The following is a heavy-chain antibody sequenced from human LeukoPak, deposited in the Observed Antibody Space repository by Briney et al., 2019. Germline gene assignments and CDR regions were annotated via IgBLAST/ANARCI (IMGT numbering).Heavy chain of an antibody. V-gene: IGHV3-30-3*01. J-gene: IGHJ4*02. CDR2: ISYDGHYK. Sequence: GRSLRLSCAASGFTFSNYAMHWVRQAPGKGLEWVSVISYDGHYKYYADSVKGRFTISRDNSRNTLYLQMNSLRGEDTAVYYCARDHAVDMVATGEDYWGQGTLVTVFS. CDR3: ARDHAVDMVATGEDY. D-gene: IGHD5-12*01. CDR1: GFTFSNYA.